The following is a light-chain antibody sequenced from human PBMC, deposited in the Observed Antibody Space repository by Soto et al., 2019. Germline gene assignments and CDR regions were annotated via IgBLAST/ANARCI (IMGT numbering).Light chain of an antibody. CDR2: GAT. J-gene: IGKJ1*01. CDR1: QSVSSN. CDR3: QQYSIWRT. Sequence: EIVMTQSPATLSVSPGERATLSCRASQSVSSNLAWYQQKPGQAPRLLNYGATSRASVIPNRFGGSGSGTEFPPTISRQQSEYLAVYCCQQYSIWRTFGQGTKVDIK. V-gene: IGKV3D-15*01.